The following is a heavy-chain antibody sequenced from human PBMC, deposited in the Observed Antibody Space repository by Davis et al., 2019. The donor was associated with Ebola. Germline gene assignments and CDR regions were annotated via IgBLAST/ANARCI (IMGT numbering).Heavy chain of an antibody. CDR2: IHHSGST. D-gene: IGHD1-7*01. CDR3: ARVLFSVWNYEALDI. Sequence: SETLSLTCTVSGGSISSYYWSWIRQPPGKGLEWIGEIHHSGSTNYNPSLKSRVTMFLDKSLNQFSLKMTSVTAADTAVYYCARVLFSVWNYEALDIWGQGTTVTVSS. CDR1: GGSISSYY. J-gene: IGHJ3*02. V-gene: IGHV4-59*12.